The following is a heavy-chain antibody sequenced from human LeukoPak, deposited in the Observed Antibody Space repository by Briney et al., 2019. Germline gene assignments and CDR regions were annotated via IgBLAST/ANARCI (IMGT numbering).Heavy chain of an antibody. Sequence: GGSLRLSCAASGFTFDDYGMSWVRQAPGKGLEWVSGINWNGGSTRYADSLKGRFTISRDNAKNSLYLQMNSLRAEDTALYHCARQGGYSGYDYYYYYYMDVWGKGTTVTISS. V-gene: IGHV3-20*01. J-gene: IGHJ6*03. CDR1: GFTFDDYG. CDR3: ARQGGYSGYDYYYYYYMDV. D-gene: IGHD5-12*01. CDR2: INWNGGST.